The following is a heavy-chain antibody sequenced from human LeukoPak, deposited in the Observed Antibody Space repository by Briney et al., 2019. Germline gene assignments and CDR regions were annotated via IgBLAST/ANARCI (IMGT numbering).Heavy chain of an antibody. CDR1: GFTFSSYG. D-gene: IGHD2-2*01. CDR3: AKVHFWGVPAVPDY. J-gene: IGHJ4*02. V-gene: IGHV3-30*02. Sequence: PGGSLRLSCAASGFTFSSYGMHWVRQAPGKGLEWVAFIRYDGSNKYYADSVKGRFTISGDNSKNTLYLQMNSLRAEDTAVYYCAKVHFWGVPAVPDYWGQGTLVTVSS. CDR2: IRYDGSNK.